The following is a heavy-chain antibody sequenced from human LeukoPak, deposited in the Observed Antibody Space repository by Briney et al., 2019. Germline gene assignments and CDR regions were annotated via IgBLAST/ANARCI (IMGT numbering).Heavy chain of an antibody. V-gene: IGHV4-39*07. Sequence: PSETLSLTCAVSGASISGSGYYLGWIRQPPGKGLEWIGNIYYTGSTYYNASLQSRVTISIDTSKNHFSLNLSSVTAADTAVYYCARSDGYGLVGIWGQGTMVTVSS. CDR2: IYYTGST. D-gene: IGHD3-10*01. CDR1: GASISGSGYY. J-gene: IGHJ3*02. CDR3: ARSDGYGLVGI.